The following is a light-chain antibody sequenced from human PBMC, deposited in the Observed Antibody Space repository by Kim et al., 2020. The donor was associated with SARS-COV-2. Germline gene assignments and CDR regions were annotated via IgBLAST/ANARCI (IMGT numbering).Light chain of an antibody. V-gene: IGKV3D-15*01. CDR3: QQYYNWPRT. Sequence: VSPGERATPSCRASQYISSNLAWYQHKPGQAPRLLIHGASTRATGIPARFSGSGSGTDFTLTISSLQSEDVAVYYCQQYYNWPRTFGQGTKVDIK. J-gene: IGKJ1*01. CDR2: GAS. CDR1: QYISSN.